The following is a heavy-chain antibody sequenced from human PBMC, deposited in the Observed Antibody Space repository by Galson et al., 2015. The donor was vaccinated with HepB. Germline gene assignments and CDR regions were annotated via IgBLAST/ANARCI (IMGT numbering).Heavy chain of an antibody. CDR2: IWYDGSNK. Sequence: SLRLSCAASGFTFSSYGMHWVRQAPGKGLEWVAVIWYDGSNKYYADSVKGRFTISRDNSKNTLYLQMNSLRAEDTAVYYCAREAGRAGFMVQGVWWFDPWGQGTLVTVSS. D-gene: IGHD3-10*01. CDR3: AREAGRAGFMVQGVWWFDP. CDR1: GFTFSSYG. V-gene: IGHV3-33*01. J-gene: IGHJ5*02.